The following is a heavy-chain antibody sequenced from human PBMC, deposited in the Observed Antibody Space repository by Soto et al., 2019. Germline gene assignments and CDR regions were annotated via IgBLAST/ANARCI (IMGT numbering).Heavy chain of an antibody. V-gene: IGHV1-3*01. CDR3: ARDHWSAYLLVSIAY. Sequence: ASVKVSCKASGYTFTSYAMHWVRQAPGQRLEWMGWINAGNGNTKYSQKFQGRVTITRDTSASTAYMELSGLRSEDTAVYYCARDHWSAYLLVSIAYWGQGTLVTVSS. J-gene: IGHJ4*02. CDR1: GYTFTSYA. D-gene: IGHD3-3*01. CDR2: INAGNGNT.